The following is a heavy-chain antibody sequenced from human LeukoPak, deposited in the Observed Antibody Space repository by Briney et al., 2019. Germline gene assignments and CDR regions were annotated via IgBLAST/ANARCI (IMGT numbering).Heavy chain of an antibody. CDR3: GAMVSDAFDI. CDR1: GFTFSRYW. V-gene: IGHV3-21*01. CDR2: ISSSSSYI. Sequence: GGSLRLSCAASGFTFSRYWMSWVRQAPGKGLEWVSSISSSSSYIYYADSVKGRFTISRDNAKNSLYLQMNSLRAEDTAVYYCGAMVSDAFDIWGQGTMVTVSS. D-gene: IGHD5-18*01. J-gene: IGHJ3*02.